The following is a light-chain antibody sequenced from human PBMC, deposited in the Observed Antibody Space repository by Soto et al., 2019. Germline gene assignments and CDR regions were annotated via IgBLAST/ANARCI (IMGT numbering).Light chain of an antibody. CDR3: CSYAGGNTWV. V-gene: IGLV2-23*01. CDR2: QGS. Sequence: QSALTQPASVSGSPGQSITISCTGTSSDVGTYNLVSWYQQHPGEAPKLKIYQGSKRPSGVSNRFSGSKSGNTASLTISGLQAEDEADYYCCSYAGGNTWVFGGGTKLTVL. J-gene: IGLJ3*02. CDR1: SSDVGTYNL.